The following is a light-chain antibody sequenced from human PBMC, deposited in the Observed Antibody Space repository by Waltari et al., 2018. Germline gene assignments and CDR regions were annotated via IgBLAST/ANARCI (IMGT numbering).Light chain of an antibody. Sequence: EIVLTQSPATLSLSPGERVTLSCRASQSVSRSLGWFLQKPGQAPKLLIYEASNRAPGLPGRFSGSGFGRDFTLTISNLEPEDFGVYYCQQRSVWPVTFGGGTKLEI. V-gene: IGKV3-11*02. CDR3: QQRSVWPVT. CDR1: QSVSRS. J-gene: IGKJ4*01. CDR2: EAS.